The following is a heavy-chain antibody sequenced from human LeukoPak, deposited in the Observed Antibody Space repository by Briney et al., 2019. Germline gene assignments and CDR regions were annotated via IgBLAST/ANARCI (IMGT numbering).Heavy chain of an antibody. Sequence: SVKVSCKASGGTFSSYAISWVRQAPGQGLEWMGGIIPIFGTANYAQKFQGRVTITADKSTSTAYMELSSLRSEDTAVYYCARVNDYGDYPFFDYWGQGTLVTVSS. CDR2: IIPIFGTA. CDR1: GGTFSSYA. D-gene: IGHD4-17*01. J-gene: IGHJ4*02. CDR3: ARVNDYGDYPFFDY. V-gene: IGHV1-69*06.